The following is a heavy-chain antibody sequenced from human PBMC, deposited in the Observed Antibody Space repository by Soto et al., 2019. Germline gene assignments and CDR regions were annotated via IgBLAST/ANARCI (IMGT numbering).Heavy chain of an antibody. J-gene: IGHJ5*02. D-gene: IGHD5-18*01. V-gene: IGHV3-11*01. CDR1: GFTFSDYY. Sequence: GGSLRLSCAASGFTFSDYYMSWIRQAPGKGLEWVSYISSSGSSRYYADSLKGRFTISRDNAKNILYLQMNSLRAEDTAVYYCARVGSSPYSYGPVASCGPGTLVTVSS. CDR2: ISSSGSSR. CDR3: ARVGSSPYSYGPVAS.